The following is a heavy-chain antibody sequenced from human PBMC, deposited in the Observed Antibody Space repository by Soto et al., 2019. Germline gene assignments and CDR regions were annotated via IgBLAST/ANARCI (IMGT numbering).Heavy chain of an antibody. Sequence: VQLLESGGGLVQPGGSLRLSCAASGFTFSSYAMSWVRQAPGKGLEWVSAISGSGGSTYYADSVKGRFTISRDNSKNTLYLQMNSLRAEDTAVYYCANVPGCRYCTNGQPDYWGQGTLVTVSS. CDR2: ISGSGGST. CDR1: GFTFSSYA. J-gene: IGHJ4*02. D-gene: IGHD2-8*01. V-gene: IGHV3-23*01. CDR3: ANVPGCRYCTNGQPDY.